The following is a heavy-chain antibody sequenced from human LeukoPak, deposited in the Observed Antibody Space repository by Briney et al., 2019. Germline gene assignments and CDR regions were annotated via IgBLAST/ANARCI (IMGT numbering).Heavy chain of an antibody. V-gene: IGHV3-23*01. D-gene: IGHD3-22*01. CDR3: AKSSYYDASGYYREYYFDS. CDR2: ISGSGGST. Sequence: PGGSLRLSCVPSGFSFSNYAMSWVRQAPGKGLEWVSSISGSGGSTHYVDSMKGRFTISRDKTKNTLYLQMNSLRAEDTAVYYCAKSSYYDASGYYREYYFDSWGQGTLVTVSS. CDR1: GFSFSNYA. J-gene: IGHJ4*02.